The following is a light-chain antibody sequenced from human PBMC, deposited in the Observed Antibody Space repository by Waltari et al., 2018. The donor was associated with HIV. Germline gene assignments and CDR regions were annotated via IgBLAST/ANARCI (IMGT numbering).Light chain of an antibody. V-gene: IGLV1-47*01. J-gene: IGLJ3*02. CDR2: KNN. CDR1: DSNIGSNY. Sequence: QSVVTQPPSASGTPGQRVTISCSGSDSNIGSNYVYWYQDLPGTAPKLFIYKNNQRSSGVPDRFSGSKSDTSASLAISGLRSEDEADYYCASWDDNLNSWVFGGGTKLTVL. CDR3: ASWDDNLNSWV.